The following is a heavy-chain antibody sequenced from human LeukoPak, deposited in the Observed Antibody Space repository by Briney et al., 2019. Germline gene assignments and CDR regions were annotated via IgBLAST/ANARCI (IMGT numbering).Heavy chain of an antibody. CDR3: AREGEYSYGYSYYYYGMDV. J-gene: IGHJ6*02. V-gene: IGHV1-18*01. D-gene: IGHD5-18*01. CDR2: ISAYNGNT. CDR1: GYTFTSYG. Sequence: ASVKVSCKASGYTFTSYGISWVRQAPGQGLEWMGWISAYNGNTNYAQKLQGRVTMTTGTSTSTAYMELRSLRSDDTAVYYCAREGEYSYGYSYYYYGMDVWGQGTTVTVSS.